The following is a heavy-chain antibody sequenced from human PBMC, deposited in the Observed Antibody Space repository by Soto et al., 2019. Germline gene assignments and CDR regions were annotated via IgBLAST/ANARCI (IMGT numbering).Heavy chain of an antibody. V-gene: IGHV3-23*01. Sequence: GGSLRLSCAASGFTFSSYAMSWVRQAPGKGLEWVSAISGSGGSTYYADSVKGRFTLSRDNSKNRLYLKMNSLRAEDTAVYYCAKDLDYDYVWGSYGHSPGFDYWGQGTLVTVSS. D-gene: IGHD3-16*01. J-gene: IGHJ4*02. CDR3: AKDLDYDYVWGSYGHSPGFDY. CDR2: ISGSGGST. CDR1: GFTFSSYA.